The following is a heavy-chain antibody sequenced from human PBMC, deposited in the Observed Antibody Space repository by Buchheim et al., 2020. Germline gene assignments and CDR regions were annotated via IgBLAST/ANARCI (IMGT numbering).Heavy chain of an antibody. V-gene: IGHV4-34*01. CDR1: GGSFSGYY. CDR3: ARGKRYFDWLLFDY. J-gene: IGHJ4*02. CDR2: INHSGST. Sequence: QVQLQQWGAGLLKPSETLSLTCAVYGGSFSGYYWSWIRQPPGKGLEWIGEINHSGSTNYNPSLKIRVTISVDTSKNQFSLKLSSVTAADTAVYYCARGKRYFDWLLFDYWGQGTL. D-gene: IGHD3-9*01.